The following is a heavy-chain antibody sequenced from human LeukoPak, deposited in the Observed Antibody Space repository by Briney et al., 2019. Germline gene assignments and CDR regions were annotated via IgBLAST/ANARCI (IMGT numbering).Heavy chain of an antibody. CDR1: GYTLTELS. CDR2: FDPEDGET. CDR3: ATGGYSYGYVGAFDI. V-gene: IGHV1-24*01. D-gene: IGHD5-18*01. J-gene: IGHJ3*02. Sequence: ASVKVSCKVSGYTLTELSMHWVRRAPGKGLEWMGGFDPEDGETIYAQKFQGRVTMTEDTSTDTAYMELSSLRSEDTAVYYCATGGYSYGYVGAFDIWGQGTMVTVSS.